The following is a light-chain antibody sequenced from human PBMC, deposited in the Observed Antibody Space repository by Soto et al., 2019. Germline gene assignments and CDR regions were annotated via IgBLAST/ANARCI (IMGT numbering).Light chain of an antibody. CDR1: QSVGTY. V-gene: IGKV3-11*01. CDR3: QQRSNWTPIT. Sequence: EVVVTQSPATLSVSLVERATLSCRASQSVGTYLAWYQQKPGQAPRLLIFDASNRATGIPARFSGSGSGTDFTLTISSLEPEDFALYYCQQRSNWTPITFGQGTRLEIK. J-gene: IGKJ5*01. CDR2: DAS.